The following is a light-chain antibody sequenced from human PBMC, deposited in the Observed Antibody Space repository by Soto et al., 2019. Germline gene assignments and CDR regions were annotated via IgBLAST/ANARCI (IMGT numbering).Light chain of an antibody. J-gene: IGLJ1*01. V-gene: IGLV2-14*01. Sequence: QSVLTQPASVSESPGQSITISCTGTSSDVGGYNYVSWYQQHPGKAPKLMIYDVSNRPSGVSNRFSGSKSGNTASLTISGLQAEDEADYYCSSYTSSRYVFGNGTKVTVL. CDR3: SSYTSSRYV. CDR2: DVS. CDR1: SSDVGGYNY.